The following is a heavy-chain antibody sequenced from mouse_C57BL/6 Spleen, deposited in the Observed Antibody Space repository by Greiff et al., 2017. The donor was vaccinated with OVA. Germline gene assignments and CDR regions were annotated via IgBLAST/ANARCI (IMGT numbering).Heavy chain of an antibody. CDR1: GYAFSSYW. J-gene: IGHJ4*01. D-gene: IGHD1-1*01. Sequence: QVQLQQSGAELVKPGASVKISCKASGYAFSSYWMNWVKQRPGKGLEWIGQIYPGDGDTNYNGKFKGQATLTADKSSSTAYMQLSSLTSEDAAVYFCARRMTVVARDYAMDYWGQGTSVTVSS. CDR3: ARRMTVVARDYAMDY. V-gene: IGHV1-80*01. CDR2: IYPGDGDT.